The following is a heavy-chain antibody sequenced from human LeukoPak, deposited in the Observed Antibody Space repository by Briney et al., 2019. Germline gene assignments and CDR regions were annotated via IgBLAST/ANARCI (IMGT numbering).Heavy chain of an antibody. CDR2: LNPEDGET. CDR3: VTDSDNDESGYYYTLDV. V-gene: IGHV1-24*01. D-gene: IGHD1-1*01. Sequence: ASVKVSCKVSGYSLIQLSVHWVRQAPGKGLEWMGGLNPEDGETFYPQKFQGRVTMTEDTSTDTAYMELSGLRSEDTAVYYCVTDSDNDESGYYYTLDVWGQGTKVAVSS. J-gene: IGHJ6*02. CDR1: GYSLIQLS.